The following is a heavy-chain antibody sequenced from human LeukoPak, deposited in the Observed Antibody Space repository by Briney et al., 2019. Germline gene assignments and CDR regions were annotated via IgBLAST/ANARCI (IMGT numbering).Heavy chain of an antibody. J-gene: IGHJ4*02. D-gene: IGHD3-22*01. CDR3: AYYYYDSSGPFDY. CDR1: GGSISSNNYY. CDR2: LYYSGST. Sequence: SETLSLTCNVSGGSISSNNYYWAWIRQPPGKGLEWIGSLYYSGSTYYNPSLKSRVTISVDTSKNQFSLKLSSVTAADTAVYYCAYYYYDSSGPFDYWGQGTLVTVSS. V-gene: IGHV4-39*01.